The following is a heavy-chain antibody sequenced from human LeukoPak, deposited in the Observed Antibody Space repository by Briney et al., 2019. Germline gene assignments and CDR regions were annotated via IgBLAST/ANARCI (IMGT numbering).Heavy chain of an antibody. J-gene: IGHJ3*02. CDR1: GGSISSGGYS. D-gene: IGHD3-22*01. V-gene: IGHV4-30-2*01. CDR3: ARSVNYYDSSGYHLDAFDI. Sequence: PSETLSLTCAVSGGSISSGGYSWSWIRQPPGKGLEWIGYIYHSGSTYYNPSLKSRVTISVDRSKNQFSLKLSSVTAADTAVYYCARSVNYYDSSGYHLDAFDIWGQGTMVTVSS. CDR2: IYHSGST.